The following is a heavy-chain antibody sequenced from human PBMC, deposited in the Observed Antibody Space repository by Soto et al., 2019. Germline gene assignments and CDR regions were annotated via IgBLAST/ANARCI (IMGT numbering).Heavy chain of an antibody. CDR1: GITFRNYA. V-gene: IGHV3-30*18. J-gene: IGHJ4*02. Sequence: QVQLVESGGGVVQPGRSLRLSCAASGITFRNYAMHWVRQAPGQGLEWVAVISDDGSNKYYADTVKGRFTISRDNFKNTLYLQINSLRAEDTAVYYCAKDRDGDSVGGHFDYWGQGTLVTASS. CDR2: ISDDGSNK. CDR3: AKDRDGDSVGGHFDY. D-gene: IGHD2-21*01.